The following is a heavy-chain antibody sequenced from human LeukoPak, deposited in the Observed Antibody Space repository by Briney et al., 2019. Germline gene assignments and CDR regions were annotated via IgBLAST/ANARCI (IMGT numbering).Heavy chain of an antibody. CDR2: IKQDGSEK. V-gene: IGHV3-7*05. J-gene: IGHJ4*02. CDR1: GFTFSSYW. CDR3: ARESVEYSYGSDY. D-gene: IGHD5-18*01. Sequence: GGSLRLSCAASGFTFSSYWMSWVRQAPGKGLGWVANIKQDGSEKYYVDSVKGRFTISRDNAKNSLYLQMNSLRAEDTAVYYCARESVEYSYGSDYWGQGTLVTVSS.